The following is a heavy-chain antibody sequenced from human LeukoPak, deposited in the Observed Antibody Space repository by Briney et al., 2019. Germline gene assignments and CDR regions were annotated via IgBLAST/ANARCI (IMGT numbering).Heavy chain of an antibody. Sequence: GGSLRLSCAASGFTFSSYVVSWVRQAPGKGLEWVSTITGSGGRTYYADSVKGPFTISRDNSKNTLYLQMNSLRAEDTAVYYCAKARLVTTHFDYWGQGTLVTVSS. CDR3: AKARLVTTHFDY. CDR2: ITGSGGRT. V-gene: IGHV3-23*01. J-gene: IGHJ4*02. CDR1: GFTFSSYV. D-gene: IGHD4-17*01.